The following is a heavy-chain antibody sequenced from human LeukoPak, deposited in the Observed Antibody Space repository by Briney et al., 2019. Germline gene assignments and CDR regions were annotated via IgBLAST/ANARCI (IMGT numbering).Heavy chain of an antibody. CDR2: IYYSGST. CDR3: ARSGSGSYYYYYMDV. Sequence: SETLSLTCTVSGGSISSYYWSWIRQPPGKGLEWIGYIYYSGSTNYNPSLKSRVAISVDTSKNQFSLKLSSVTAADTAVYYCARSGSGSYYYYYMDVWGKGTTVTISS. J-gene: IGHJ6*03. CDR1: GGSISSYY. D-gene: IGHD3-10*01. V-gene: IGHV4-59*01.